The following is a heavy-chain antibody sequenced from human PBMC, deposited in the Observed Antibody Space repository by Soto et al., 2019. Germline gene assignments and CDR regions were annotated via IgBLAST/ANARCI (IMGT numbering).Heavy chain of an antibody. V-gene: IGHV4-59*01. CDR3: ASQELYNWKSVYFDY. CDR1: GDSISSYY. Sequence: TSETLSLTCTVSGDSISSYYWSWIRQPPGKGLEWIGNIYYSGSTNYNPSLKSRVTISVDTSKNQFSLKLSSVTAADTAVYYCASQELYNWKSVYFDYWGQGTQVTVSS. J-gene: IGHJ4*02. CDR2: IYYSGST. D-gene: IGHD1-20*01.